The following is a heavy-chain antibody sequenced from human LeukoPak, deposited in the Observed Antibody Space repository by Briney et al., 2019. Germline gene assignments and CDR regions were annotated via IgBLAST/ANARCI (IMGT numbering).Heavy chain of an antibody. V-gene: IGHV4-34*01. CDR3: ARVYSYYYYMDV. Sequence: PSETLSLTCAVYGGSFSGYYWSWIRQPPGKGLEWIGEINHSGSTNYNPSLESRVTISVDTSKNQFSLKLSSVTAADTAVYYCARVYSYYYYMDVWGKGTTVTVSS. D-gene: IGHD3-10*01. J-gene: IGHJ6*03. CDR2: INHSGST. CDR1: GGSFSGYY.